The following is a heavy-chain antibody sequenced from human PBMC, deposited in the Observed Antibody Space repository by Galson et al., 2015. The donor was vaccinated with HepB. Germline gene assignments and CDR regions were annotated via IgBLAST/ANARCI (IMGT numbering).Heavy chain of an antibody. V-gene: IGHV1-69*02. CDR1: GGTFSSYT. J-gene: IGHJ4*02. CDR3: ARAISGGGQWLKGQYDY. D-gene: IGHD6-19*01. Sequence: SVKVSCKASGGTFSSYTISWVRQAPGQGLEWMGRIIPILGIANYAQKFQGRVTITADKSTSTAYIELSSLRSEDTAVYYCARAISGGGQWLKGQYDYWGQGTLVTVSS. CDR2: IIPILGIA.